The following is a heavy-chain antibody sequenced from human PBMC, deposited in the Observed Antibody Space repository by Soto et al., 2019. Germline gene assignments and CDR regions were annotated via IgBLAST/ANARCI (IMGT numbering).Heavy chain of an antibody. D-gene: IGHD2-15*01. V-gene: IGHV1-18*01. CDR2: ISAYNGGA. J-gene: IGHJ1*01. CDR1: GYTFTTYG. Sequence: QVQLVQSGAEVKKPGASVKVSCKASGYTFTTYGISWVRQAPGQGLEWMGWISAYNGGANYVQKFQGRATMSTATSTSTAYMELRSLRSDDTAMYYCARWDCSHNNCNGDYLQYWGQGSLVSVSS. CDR3: ARWDCSHNNCNGDYLQY.